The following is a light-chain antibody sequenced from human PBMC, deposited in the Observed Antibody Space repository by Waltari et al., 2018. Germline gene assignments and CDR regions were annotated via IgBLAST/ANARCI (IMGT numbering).Light chain of an antibody. CDR3: QQERNWSWT. V-gene: IGKV3D-15*01. Sequence: DIVLTQSPATLSLSPGERATLSCRASQPVSSRLAWYQQRPGQGPRLLIYDSSTRAAGIPDRFSGSGSGTEFTLTITRLEPEDVAVYFCQQERNWSWTFGQGTKVEIK. CDR2: DSS. CDR1: QPVSSR. J-gene: IGKJ1*01.